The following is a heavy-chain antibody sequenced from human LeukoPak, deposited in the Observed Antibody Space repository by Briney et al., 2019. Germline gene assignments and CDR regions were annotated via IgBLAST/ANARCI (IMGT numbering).Heavy chain of an antibody. D-gene: IGHD5-12*01. CDR1: GFTFSSYA. V-gene: IGHV3-23*01. J-gene: IGHJ4*02. CDR3: ARLDNLVPTPTFDY. Sequence: PGGSLRLSCAASGFTFSSYAMSWVRQAPGKGLEWVSSINESGDKASDADSVKGRFTISRDTSKNTLNLQMNSLRAEDTAVYYCARLDNLVPTPTFDYWGQGTLVTV. CDR2: INESGDKA.